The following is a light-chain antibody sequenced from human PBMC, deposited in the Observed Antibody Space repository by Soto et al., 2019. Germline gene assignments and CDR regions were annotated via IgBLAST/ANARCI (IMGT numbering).Light chain of an antibody. V-gene: IGLV1-40*01. Sequence: QAVVTQPPSVSGAPGQRVTISCTGSSSNIGAGYDVHWYQQLPGRAPKLLIYGNTNLPSGVPDRFSGSKSGTSASLAITGLQAEDEADYYCLSFDSSLSVVFGGGTKVTVL. CDR1: SSNIGAGYD. CDR3: LSFDSSLSVV. J-gene: IGLJ2*01. CDR2: GNT.